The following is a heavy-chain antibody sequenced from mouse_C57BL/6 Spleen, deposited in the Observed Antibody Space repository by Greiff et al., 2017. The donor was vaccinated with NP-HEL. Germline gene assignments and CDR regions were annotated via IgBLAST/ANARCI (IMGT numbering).Heavy chain of an antibody. D-gene: IGHD1-1*01. V-gene: IGHV1-75*01. CDR2: IFPGSGST. CDR3: ARRGDFITTVVAEDY. J-gene: IGHJ2*01. Sequence: VQLQQSGPELVKPGASVKISCKASGYTFTDYYINWVKQRPGQGLEWIGWIFPGSGSTYYNEKFKGKATLTVDKSSSTAYMLLSSLTSEDSAVYFCARRGDFITTVVAEDYWGQGTTLTVSS. CDR1: GYTFTDYY.